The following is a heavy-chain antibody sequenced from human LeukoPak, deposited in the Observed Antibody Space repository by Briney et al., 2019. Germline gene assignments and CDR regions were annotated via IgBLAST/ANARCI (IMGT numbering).Heavy chain of an antibody. CDR3: AREVGYGSGSNWFDP. V-gene: IGHV4-34*01. Sequence: SETLSLTCAVYGGSLSGYYWSWIRQPPGKGLEWIGEINHSGSTNYNPSLKSRVTISVDTSKNQFSLKLSSVTAADTAVYYCAREVGYGSGSNWFDPWGQGTLVTVSS. CDR1: GGSLSGYY. D-gene: IGHD3-10*01. J-gene: IGHJ5*02. CDR2: INHSGST.